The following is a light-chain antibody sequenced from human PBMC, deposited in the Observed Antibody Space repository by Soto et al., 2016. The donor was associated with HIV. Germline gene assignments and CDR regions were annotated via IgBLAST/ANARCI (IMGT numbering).Light chain of an antibody. Sequence: SYELTQPPSVSVSPGQTARITCSGDALPKQYAYWYQQKPGQAPALVIYKDSERPSGIPERVSGSSSGTTVTLTISGVQAEDEADYYCQSTDSTNTYVLFGGGTKLTVL. CDR3: QSTDSTNTYVL. V-gene: IGLV3-25*03. CDR2: KDS. J-gene: IGLJ2*01. CDR1: ALPKQY.